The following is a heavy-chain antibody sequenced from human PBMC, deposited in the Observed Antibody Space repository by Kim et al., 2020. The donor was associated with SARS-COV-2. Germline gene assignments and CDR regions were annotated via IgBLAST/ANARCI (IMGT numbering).Heavy chain of an antibody. Sequence: SETLSLTCTVSGGSISSSVYYWGWIRQPPGKGLEWIGSIYYSDITFYNPSLKSRVTISVDTSKNQFSLKMSSVTAAETAVYFCARGGYQLTGWYFDLWGRGTLVTVSS. J-gene: IGHJ2*01. CDR1: GGSISSSVYY. V-gene: IGHV4-39*01. CDR3: ARGGYQLTGWYFDL. CDR2: IYYSDIT. D-gene: IGHD2-2*01.